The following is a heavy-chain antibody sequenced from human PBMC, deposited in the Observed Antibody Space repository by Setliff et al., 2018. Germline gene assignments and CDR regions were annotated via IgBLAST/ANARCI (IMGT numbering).Heavy chain of an antibody. CDR1: GYTFSTYG. D-gene: IGHD1-26*01. V-gene: IGHV1-2*04. CDR2: ISPHTGGT. Sequence: ASVKVSCKDSGYTFSTYGISWVRQAPGQGLEWMGRISPHTGGTNSAQKFQGWVTMTRDTSISTAYMELSRLRSDDTAVYYCARALGATITHLDYWGQGTLVTVSS. CDR3: ARALGATITHLDY. J-gene: IGHJ4*02.